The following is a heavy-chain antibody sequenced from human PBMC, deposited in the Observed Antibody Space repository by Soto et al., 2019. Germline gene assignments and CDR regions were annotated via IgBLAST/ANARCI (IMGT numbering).Heavy chain of an antibody. CDR1: GLAFSSQG. V-gene: IGHV3-30*18. CDR2: ISYDGNNK. J-gene: IGHJ6*02. D-gene: IGHD3-10*01. CDR3: AKDQVGSGNYLTYYYYYGMDV. Sequence: GGPLRLCCAASGLAFSSQGMHWVRKAPGNGLEWVTVISYDGNNKYYADSVKGRFTISRDNSKNTLHLQMNSLRAEDTAVYYCAKDQVGSGNYLTYYYYYGMDVWGQGTTVTVSS.